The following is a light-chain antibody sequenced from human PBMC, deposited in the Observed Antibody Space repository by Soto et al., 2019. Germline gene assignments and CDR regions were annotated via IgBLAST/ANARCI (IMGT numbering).Light chain of an antibody. J-gene: IGKJ1*01. CDR3: QQYKSGST. Sequence: DIQMTQSPSTLSTSVGYRATITCRATQNIDRWLAWYQQKPGKAPKLMIYEASSLEGGVTSRFSGSGSGTEFTLTVSGLQAEAFSTYWCQQYKSGSTFGQGTKLDFK. V-gene: IGKV1-5*01. CDR1: QNIDRW. CDR2: EAS.